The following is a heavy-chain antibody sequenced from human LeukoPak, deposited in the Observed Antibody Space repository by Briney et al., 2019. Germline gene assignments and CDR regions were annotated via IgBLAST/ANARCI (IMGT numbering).Heavy chain of an antibody. CDR3: ARGTYSSGWSPGFDP. D-gene: IGHD6-19*01. Sequence: SETLSLTCTVSGGSISSGGYFWSWIRQHPGKGLEWIGYSYYGGSTYYNPSLKSRLTISVDTSENQFSLRLTSVTAADTAVYYCARGTYSSGWSPGFDPWGQGTLVTVSS. CDR1: GGSISSGGYF. J-gene: IGHJ5*02. V-gene: IGHV4-31*03. CDR2: SYYGGST.